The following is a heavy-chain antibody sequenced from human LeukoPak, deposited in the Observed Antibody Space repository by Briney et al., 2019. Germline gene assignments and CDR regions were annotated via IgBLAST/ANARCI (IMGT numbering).Heavy chain of an antibody. D-gene: IGHD2-15*01. J-gene: IGHJ6*03. CDR3: ARAGYCSGGSCYEYYYYYMDV. CDR1: GFTFSSYSI. Sequence: GSLRLSCAASGFTFSSYSINWARQPPGKGLEWIGSIYYSGSTWSSLKSRVTISIDTSKNKFSLKLSSVTAADTAVYYCARAGYCSGGSCYEYYYYYMDVWGKGTTVTVSS. CDR2: IYYSGST. V-gene: IGHV4-39*07.